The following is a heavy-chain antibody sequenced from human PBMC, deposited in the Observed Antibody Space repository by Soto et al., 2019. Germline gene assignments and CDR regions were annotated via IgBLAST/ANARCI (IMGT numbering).Heavy chain of an antibody. V-gene: IGHV3-30-3*01. CDR3: ARAGGLLVDY. Sequence: QVPLVESGGGVVQPGRSLRLSCAASGFTFSSYAIHWVRQAPGKGLEWVAVISYDGSNKYYAGSVKGRFTISRDNSKNTLYLQMNSLRAEDTAVYYCARAGGLLVDYWGQGTLVTVSS. CDR1: GFTFSSYA. J-gene: IGHJ4*02. D-gene: IGHD1-26*01. CDR2: ISYDGSNK.